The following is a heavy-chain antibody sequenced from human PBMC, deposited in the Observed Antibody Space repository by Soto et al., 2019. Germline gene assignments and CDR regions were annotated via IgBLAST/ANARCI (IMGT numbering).Heavy chain of an antibody. CDR1: GFTFSNDW. D-gene: IGHD3-10*01. CDR2: IKSKTDGGTT. CDR3: TAHMGRGVIVSDY. Sequence: EVQLVESGGGLVKPGGSLRLSCAASGFTFSNDWMSWVRQAPGKGLEWVGRIKSKTDGGTTDYAEPVKGRFTISRDDSKNTLYLQMNSLKTEDTAVYYCTAHMGRGVIVSDYWGQGTLVTVSS. J-gene: IGHJ4*02. V-gene: IGHV3-15*01.